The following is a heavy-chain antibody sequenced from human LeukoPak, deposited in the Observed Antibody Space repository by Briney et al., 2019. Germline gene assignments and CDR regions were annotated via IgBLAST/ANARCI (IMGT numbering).Heavy chain of an antibody. J-gene: IGHJ4*02. V-gene: IGHV3-11*04. Sequence: PGGSLRLSCAASGITFSDHYMSWIRQAPGKGLEWLSYISSGGDSIYYADSVKGRFTISRDNAKNSVSLQMSSLRTEDTAVYYCARAGGQLVHGFGYFEYWGQGTLVTVSS. CDR2: ISSGGDSI. CDR3: ARAGGQLVHGFGYFEY. D-gene: IGHD1-1*01. CDR1: GITFSDHY.